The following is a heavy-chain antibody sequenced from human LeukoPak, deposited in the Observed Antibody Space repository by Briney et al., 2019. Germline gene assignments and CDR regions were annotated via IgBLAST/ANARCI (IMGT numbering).Heavy chain of an antibody. Sequence: ASVKVSCKASGYTFINYGLSWMRQAPGQGLEWMGWISGYNGKTKYAQRLQGRVTMTTDTSTSTAYMELRSLRSDDTAVYYCARDLTHRRNYDSTGYQIVPAFWGQGTLVTVSS. D-gene: IGHD3-22*01. CDR3: ARDLTHRRNYDSTGYQIVPAF. CDR2: ISGYNGKT. J-gene: IGHJ4*02. CDR1: GYTFINYG. V-gene: IGHV1-18*01.